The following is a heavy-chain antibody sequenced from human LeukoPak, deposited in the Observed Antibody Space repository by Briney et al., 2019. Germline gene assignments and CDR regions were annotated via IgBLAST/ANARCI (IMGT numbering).Heavy chain of an antibody. V-gene: IGHV3-74*01. D-gene: IGHD1-14*01. J-gene: IGHJ4*02. Sequence: GGSLRLSCAASGFTFSATWMHWVRQAPGKGLVWVSRIFSDGSSTTHADSVKGRFTISRDNAKNTLYLQMNSLRAEDTAVYYCASSDRLDYWGQGTLVTVSS. CDR1: GFTFSATW. CDR3: ASSDRLDY. CDR2: IFSDGSST.